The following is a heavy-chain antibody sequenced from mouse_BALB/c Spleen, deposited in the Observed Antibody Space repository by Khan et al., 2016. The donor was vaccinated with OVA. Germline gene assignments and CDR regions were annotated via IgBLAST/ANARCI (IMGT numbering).Heavy chain of an antibody. CDR3: ASGYGYGWYFDV. CDR1: GYTFTTAG. D-gene: IGHD2-2*01. J-gene: IGHJ1*01. CDR2: INTHSGVP. V-gene: IGHV9-4*02. Sequence: IQLVQSGPELKKPGETVRISCKASGYTFTTAGMQWVQKMPGKGLKWIGWINTHSGVPKYAEDFKGRFAFSLETSASTAYLQITNLKNEDTATYFCASGYGYGWYFDVWGAGTTVTVSS.